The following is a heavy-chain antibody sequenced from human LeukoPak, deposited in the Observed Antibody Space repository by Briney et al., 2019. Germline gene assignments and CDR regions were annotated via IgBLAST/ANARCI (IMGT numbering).Heavy chain of an antibody. V-gene: IGHV3-23*01. Sequence: GGSLRLSCAASGFTFSSYAMSWVRQAPGKGLEWVSAISGSGGSTYYADSVKGRFTIFRDNSKNTLYLQMNSLRAEDTAVYYCAKAFYGSGGGSFDYWGQGTLVTVSS. CDR1: GFTFSSYA. D-gene: IGHD3-10*01. CDR3: AKAFYGSGGGSFDY. J-gene: IGHJ4*02. CDR2: ISGSGGST.